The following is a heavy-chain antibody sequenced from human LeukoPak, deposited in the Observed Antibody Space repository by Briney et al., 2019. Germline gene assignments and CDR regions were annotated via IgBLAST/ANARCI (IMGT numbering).Heavy chain of an antibody. Sequence: SETLSLTCAVSGYSISSGYYWGWIRQPPGKGLEWIGSIYHSGRTFYNPSLKSRVTISVDTSKNQFSLYMDSVTAADTAVYYCARDWNRYAYWGQGTLVTVSS. CDR3: ARDWNRYAY. J-gene: IGHJ4*02. V-gene: IGHV4-38-2*02. D-gene: IGHD1-1*01. CDR1: GYSISSGYY. CDR2: IYHSGRT.